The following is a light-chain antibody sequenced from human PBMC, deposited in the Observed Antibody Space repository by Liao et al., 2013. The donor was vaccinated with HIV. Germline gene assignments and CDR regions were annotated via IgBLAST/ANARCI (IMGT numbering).Light chain of an antibody. V-gene: IGLV3-21*02. CDR2: YDS. Sequence: SYELTQPPSVSVSPGQTARITCSGDALPKQYAYWYQQKPGQAPVLVIYYDSDRPSGIPERFSGSKSGTTATLTISRVEAGDEADYYCQVWDTSSAHQVFGGGTKLTVL. CDR3: QVWDTSSAHQV. J-gene: IGLJ3*02. CDR1: ALPKQY.